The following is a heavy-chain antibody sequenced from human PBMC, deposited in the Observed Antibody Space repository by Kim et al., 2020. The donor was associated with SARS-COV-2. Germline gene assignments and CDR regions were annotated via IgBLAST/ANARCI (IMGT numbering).Heavy chain of an antibody. D-gene: IGHD3-22*01. V-gene: IGHV1-18*04. Sequence: ASVKVSCKASGYTFTSYGISWVRQAPGQGLEWMGWISAYNGNTNYAQKLQGRVTMTTDTSTSTAYMELRSLRSDDTAVYYCARSLTYYDSSGADAFDIWGQGTMVTVSS. CDR1: GYTFTSYG. CDR3: ARSLTYYDSSGADAFDI. CDR2: ISAYNGNT. J-gene: IGHJ3*02.